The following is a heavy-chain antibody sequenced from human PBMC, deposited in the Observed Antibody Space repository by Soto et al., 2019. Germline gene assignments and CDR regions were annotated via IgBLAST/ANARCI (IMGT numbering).Heavy chain of an antibody. Sequence: PGGSLRLSCAASGFTFSSYSMNWVRQAPGKGLEWVAVISYDGSNKYYADSVKGRFTISRDNSKNTLYLQMNSLRAEDTDVYYCARAHNRGYYFDYWGQGTLVTVSS. CDR3: ARAHNRGYYFDY. D-gene: IGHD1-1*01. CDR1: GFTFSSYS. CDR2: ISYDGSNK. J-gene: IGHJ4*02. V-gene: IGHV3-30*03.